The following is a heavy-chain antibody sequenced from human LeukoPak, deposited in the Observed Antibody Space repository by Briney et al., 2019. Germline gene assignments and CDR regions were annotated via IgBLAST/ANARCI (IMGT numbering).Heavy chain of an antibody. J-gene: IGHJ3*02. CDR2: ISGSGGST. CDR1: GFTFSSYA. CDR3: AKDFGRGIVVVPAAFYDAFDI. D-gene: IGHD2-2*01. V-gene: IGHV3-23*01. Sequence: GGSLRLSCAASGFTFSSYAMSWVRQAPGKGLEWVSAISGSGGSTYYADSVKGRFTISRDNSKNTLYLQMNSLRAGDTAVYYCAKDFGRGIVVVPAAFYDAFDIWGQGTMVTVSS.